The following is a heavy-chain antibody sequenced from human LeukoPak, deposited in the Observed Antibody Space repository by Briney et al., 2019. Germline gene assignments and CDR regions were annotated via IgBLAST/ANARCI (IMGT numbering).Heavy chain of an antibody. CDR2: IHSGGNT. J-gene: IGHJ6*04. V-gene: IGHV4-59*01. D-gene: IGHD2/OR15-2a*01. CDR1: GGSIADNY. Sequence: SETLSLTCSVSGGSIADNYWMWIRQPPGKGLEWIGYIHSGGNTNYNPALKSRATFSIAMSRTQFSLILTSVSAADTAVYYCATQYYHINVWGKGTSVTVSS. CDR3: ATQYYHINV.